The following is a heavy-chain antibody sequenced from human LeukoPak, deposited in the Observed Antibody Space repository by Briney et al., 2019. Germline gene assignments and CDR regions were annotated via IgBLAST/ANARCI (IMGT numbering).Heavy chain of an antibody. CDR3: ARARDPVIITCFDP. Sequence: PSETLSLTCAVSGGSISSGGYSWSWIRQPPGKGLEWIGYIYHSGSTYYNPSLKSRVTISVDTSKNQFSLKLSSVTAADTAVYYCARARDPVIITCFDPWGQGTLVTVSS. CDR1: GGSISSGGYS. J-gene: IGHJ5*02. D-gene: IGHD3-16*01. CDR2: IYHSGST. V-gene: IGHV4-30-2*01.